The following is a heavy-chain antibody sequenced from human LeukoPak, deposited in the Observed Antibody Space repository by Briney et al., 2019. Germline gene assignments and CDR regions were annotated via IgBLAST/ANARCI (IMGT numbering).Heavy chain of an antibody. CDR3: ARHYDSSGYYHDAFDI. D-gene: IGHD3-22*01. J-gene: IGHJ3*02. CDR2: INPSGGST. V-gene: IGHV1-46*01. CDR1: GYTFTSYY. Sequence: ASVMVSCKASGYTFTSYYMHWVRQAPGQGLEWMGIINPSGGSTSYAQKFQGRVTMTRDTSTSTVYMELSSLRSEDTAVYYCARHYDSSGYYHDAFDIWGQGTMVTVSS.